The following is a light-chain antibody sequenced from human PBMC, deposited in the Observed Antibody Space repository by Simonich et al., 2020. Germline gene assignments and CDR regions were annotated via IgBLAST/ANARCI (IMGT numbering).Light chain of an antibody. CDR2: GAS. CDR3: QQYNNWPLT. V-gene: IGKV3-15*01. Sequence: EIVLTQSPATLSVSPGERATLSCMASQSVSSNLAWYQQKPGQAPRLLIYGASTRDTGIPARFSGSGSGTEFTLTISSMQSEDFAVYYCQQYNNWPLTFGPGTKVDIK. CDR1: QSVSSN. J-gene: IGKJ3*01.